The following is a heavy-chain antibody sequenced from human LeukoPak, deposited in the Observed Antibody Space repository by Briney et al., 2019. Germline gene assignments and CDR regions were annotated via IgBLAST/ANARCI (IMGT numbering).Heavy chain of an antibody. V-gene: IGHV3-48*01. CDR1: GFTFSTFS. J-gene: IGHJ4*02. D-gene: IGHD3-3*01. CDR3: ARDGFCDF. CDR2: ISSSANTT. Sequence: GGSLRLSCAASGFTFSTFSMNWVRQAPGKGLEWVSYISSSANTTYYADSVKGRFTISRDNAENSLYLQMNSLRADDTAVYYYARDGFCDFWGQGTLVTVSS.